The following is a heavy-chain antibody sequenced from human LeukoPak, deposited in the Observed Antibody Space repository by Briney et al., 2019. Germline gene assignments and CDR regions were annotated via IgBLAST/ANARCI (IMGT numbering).Heavy chain of an antibody. CDR2: ISYDGSNK. CDR1: GFTFSSYA. CDR3: ARGDGGYFDY. J-gene: IGHJ4*02. D-gene: IGHD3-3*01. Sequence: GRSLRLSCAAFGFTFSSYAMHWVRQAPGKGLEWVAVISYDGSNKYYADSVKGRFTISRDNSKNTLYLQMNSLRAEDTAVYYCARGDGGYFDYWGQGTLVTVSS. V-gene: IGHV3-30-3*01.